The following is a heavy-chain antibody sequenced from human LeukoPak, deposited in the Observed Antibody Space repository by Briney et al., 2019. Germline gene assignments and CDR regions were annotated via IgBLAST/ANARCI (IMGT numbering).Heavy chain of an antibody. D-gene: IGHD6-13*01. J-gene: IGHJ5*02. CDR3: ATGRWGSSWYRGFDP. Sequence: SETLSLTCTVSGGSISSYYWSWIRQPPGKGLEWIGYIYYSGSTNYNPPLKSRVTISVDTSKNQFSLKLSSVTAADTAVYYCATGRWGSSWYRGFDPWGQGTLVTVSS. CDR1: GGSISSYY. CDR2: IYYSGST. V-gene: IGHV4-59*08.